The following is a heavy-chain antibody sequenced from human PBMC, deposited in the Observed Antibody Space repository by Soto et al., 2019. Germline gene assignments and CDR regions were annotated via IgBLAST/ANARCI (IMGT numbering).Heavy chain of an antibody. V-gene: IGHV1-18*01. CDR2: ISAYNGNT. CDR3: AGEGYYGSWRFFLDYFDY. D-gene: IGHD3-10*01. CDR1: GYTFTSYG. Sequence: QVQLVQSGAEVKKPGASVQVSCKASGYTFTSYGISWVRKAPGQGPDWMGWISAYNGNTNYAQKLQGRVTMTTDTATSTGYMERGSLRSDETDVYYCAGEGYYGSWRFFLDYFDYWGQRTLVPVSS. J-gene: IGHJ4*02.